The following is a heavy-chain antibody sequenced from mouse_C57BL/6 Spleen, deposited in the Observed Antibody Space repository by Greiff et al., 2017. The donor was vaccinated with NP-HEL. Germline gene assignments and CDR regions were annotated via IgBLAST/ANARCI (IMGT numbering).Heavy chain of an antibody. CDR2: IHPNSGST. CDR1: GYTFTSYW. CDR3: ARFYGSTVYYFDY. Sequence: QVQLQQPGAELVKPGASVKLSCKASGYTFTSYWMHWVKQRPGQGLEWIGMIHPNSGSTNYNEKFKSKATLTVDKSSSTAYMQLSSLTSEDSAVYYCARFYGSTVYYFDYWGQGTTLTVSS. V-gene: IGHV1-64*01. D-gene: IGHD1-1*01. J-gene: IGHJ2*01.